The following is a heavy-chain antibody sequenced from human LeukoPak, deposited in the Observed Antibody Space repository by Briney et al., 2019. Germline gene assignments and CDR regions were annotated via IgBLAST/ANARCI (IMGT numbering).Heavy chain of an antibody. CDR3: AKQSLYDSSGHFHY. V-gene: IGHV3-23*01. CDR1: GFTFSSYA. D-gene: IGHD3-22*01. CDR2: ITGSGGYT. J-gene: IGHJ4*02. Sequence: SGGSLRLSCAASGFTFSSYAMTWVRQAPGKGLEWVSTITGSGGYTYYADSVKGRFTISRDNSKSTLFLRMNSLRAEDTAVYFCAKQSLYDSSGHFHYWGQGTLVTVSS.